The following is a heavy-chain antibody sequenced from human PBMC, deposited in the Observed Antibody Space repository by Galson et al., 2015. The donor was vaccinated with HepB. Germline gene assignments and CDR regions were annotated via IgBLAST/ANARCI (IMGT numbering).Heavy chain of an antibody. CDR2: ISFDGSNK. CDR1: GSTFSSHG. J-gene: IGHJ4*02. Sequence: SLRLSCAASGSTFSSHGMHWVRQAPGKGLEWVAVISFDGSNKYYADSVKGRFTISRDNFKNTLYLQMNSLRAEDTALYYCAKSRIPYCGGDCYSRPDYWGQGTLVTVSS. V-gene: IGHV3-30*18. D-gene: IGHD2-21*02. CDR3: AKSRIPYCGGDCYSRPDY.